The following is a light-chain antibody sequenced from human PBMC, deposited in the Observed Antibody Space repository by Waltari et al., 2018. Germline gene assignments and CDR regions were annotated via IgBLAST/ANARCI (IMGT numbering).Light chain of an antibody. J-gene: IGKJ2*01. Sequence: DIQMTQSPSSLSASVGDRVTISCRASQTICSYLNWYQQKPGKAPDLLIYGASGLQSGVPSRFMGRGSGTDFTLTISSLQPEDFATYYCQQSYSTPPYTFGQGTKLEIK. V-gene: IGKV1-39*01. CDR1: QTICSY. CDR2: GAS. CDR3: QQSYSTPPYT.